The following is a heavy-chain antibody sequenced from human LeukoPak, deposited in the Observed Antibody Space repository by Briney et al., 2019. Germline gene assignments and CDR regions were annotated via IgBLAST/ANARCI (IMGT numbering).Heavy chain of an antibody. CDR3: ARGTSGYGYDAFDI. Sequence: GGSLRLSCAASGFTFSSYWVHWVRQAPGKGLVWVSRINSGGSSTSSADSVEGRFTISRDNTKNTLYLQMNSLRAEDTAVYYCARGTSGYGYDAFDIWGQGTMVTVST. CDR2: INSGGSST. CDR1: GFTFSSYW. D-gene: IGHD5-12*01. J-gene: IGHJ3*02. V-gene: IGHV3-74*01.